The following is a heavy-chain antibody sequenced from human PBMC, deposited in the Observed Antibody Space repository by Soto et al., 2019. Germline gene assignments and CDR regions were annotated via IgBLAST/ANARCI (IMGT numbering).Heavy chain of an antibody. J-gene: IGHJ4*02. CDR3: TTGTTSSVFDY. V-gene: IGHV3-7*05. D-gene: IGHD4-17*01. CDR1: GFTFNSYW. CDR2: IKPDGSEK. Sequence: EVQLVESGGGLVQPGGSLRLSCAASGFTFNSYWMTWVRQAPGKGLEWVANIKPDGSEKYYVDSVKGRFTISRDNAKNTLYLQMNRLSAEATAVYYCTTGTTSSVFDYWGQGALVTVSS.